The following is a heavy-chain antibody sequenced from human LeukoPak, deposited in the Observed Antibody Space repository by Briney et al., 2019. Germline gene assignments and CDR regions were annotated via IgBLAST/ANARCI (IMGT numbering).Heavy chain of an antibody. V-gene: IGHV3-53*01. CDR2: IYSGGDT. J-gene: IGHJ4*02. Sequence: GGSLRLSCAASGFTVNKNYMSWVRQAPGKGLECVSVIYSGGDTYYADSVKGRFTISRDNAQNSLYLQMNSLRAEDTAIYYCVRDRGTYRPIDYWGQGTLVTVS. D-gene: IGHD1-26*01. CDR1: GFTVNKNY. CDR3: VRDRGTYRPIDY.